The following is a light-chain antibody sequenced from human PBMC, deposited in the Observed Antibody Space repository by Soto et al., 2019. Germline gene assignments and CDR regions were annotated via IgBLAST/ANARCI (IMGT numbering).Light chain of an antibody. J-gene: IGKJ5*01. CDR1: QSIRSER. Sequence: EIVLTQSPDTMSLSPRERATLSCSASQSIRSERLAWYQQKPGQAPRFVIFDASNRASGMPDRFSGSGSGTDFPLTIASLESEDFAVYYCQEYDGAPITFGLGTRLEIK. V-gene: IGKV3-20*01. CDR3: QEYDGAPIT. CDR2: DAS.